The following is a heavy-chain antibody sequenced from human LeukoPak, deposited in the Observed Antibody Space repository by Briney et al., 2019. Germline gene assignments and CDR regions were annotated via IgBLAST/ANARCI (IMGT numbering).Heavy chain of an antibody. CDR3: ARQTGGARDYVWGSYRIRFVDY. CDR1: DGSISRSSYY. J-gene: IGHJ4*02. Sequence: SETLSLTCTVPDGSISRSSYYWGWIRQPPGKGLEWIGSIYYSGSAYYNPSLKSRVTISVDTSKNQFSLKLSSVTAADTAVYYCARQTGGARDYVWGSYRIRFVDYWGQGTLVTVSS. CDR2: IYYSGSA. D-gene: IGHD3-16*02. V-gene: IGHV4-39*01.